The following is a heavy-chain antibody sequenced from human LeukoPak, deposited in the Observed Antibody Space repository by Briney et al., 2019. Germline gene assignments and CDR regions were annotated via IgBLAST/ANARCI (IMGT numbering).Heavy chain of an antibody. CDR2: IIPIFGTA. D-gene: IGHD3-22*01. CDR1: GGTFSSYA. V-gene: IGHV1-69*05. Sequence: SVTVSCKASGGTFSSYAISWVRQAPGQGLGWTGRIIPIFGTANYAQKFQGRVTITTDESTSTAYMELSSLRSEDTAVYYCEREHYYYDSSGYLDYWGQGTLVTVSS. CDR3: EREHYYYDSSGYLDY. J-gene: IGHJ4*02.